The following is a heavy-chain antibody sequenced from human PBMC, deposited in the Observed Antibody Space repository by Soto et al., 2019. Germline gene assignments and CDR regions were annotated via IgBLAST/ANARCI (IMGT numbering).Heavy chain of an antibody. CDR2: INPSGGST. J-gene: IGHJ4*02. Sequence: GASVKVSCKASGYTFTSYYMHWVRQAPGQGLEWMGIINPSGGSTSYAQKFQGRVTITADKSTSTAYMELSSLRSEDTAVYYCARARGGEDYWGQGTLVTVS. CDR1: GYTFTSYY. D-gene: IGHD3-16*01. V-gene: IGHV1-46*01. CDR3: ARARGGEDY.